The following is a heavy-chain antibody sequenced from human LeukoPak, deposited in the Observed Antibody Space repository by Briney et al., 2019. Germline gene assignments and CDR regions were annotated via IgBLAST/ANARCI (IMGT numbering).Heavy chain of an antibody. V-gene: IGHV4-61*02. J-gene: IGHJ4*02. CDR2: IYASGST. Sequence: PSETLSLTCTVYGGSLSSGSDYWSWIRQSPGKGLEWIGRIYASGSTNYNPSLKSRVTISVDTSKNQFSLKLSSVTAADTAVYYCARSGYSNFDYWGQGTLVTVSS. CDR3: ARSGYSNFDY. D-gene: IGHD3-3*01. CDR1: GGSLSSGSDY.